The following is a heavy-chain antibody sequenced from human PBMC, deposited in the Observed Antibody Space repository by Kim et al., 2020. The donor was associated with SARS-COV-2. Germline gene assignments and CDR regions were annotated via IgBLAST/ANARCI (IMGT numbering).Heavy chain of an antibody. Sequence: SGPTLVNPTQTLTLTCTFSGFSLSSSAVGVGWIRQPPGKALEWLALIYWDDDKRYSPSMKNRLTITKDTSKNQVVLTMTNMDPVDTASYYCARRQMVRGIIGGWFDPWGQGTLVTVSS. V-gene: IGHV2-5*02. D-gene: IGHD3-10*01. J-gene: IGHJ5*02. CDR2: IYWDDDK. CDR3: ARRQMVRGIIGGWFDP. CDR1: GFSLSSSAVG.